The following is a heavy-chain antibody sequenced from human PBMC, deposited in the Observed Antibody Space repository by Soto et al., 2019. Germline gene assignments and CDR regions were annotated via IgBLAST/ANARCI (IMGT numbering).Heavy chain of an antibody. CDR2: IYYSGST. Sequence: SETLSLTCTVSGGSISSYYWSWIRQPPGKGLEWIGYIYYSGSTNYNPSLESRVTISVDTSKNQFSLKLSSVTAADTAVYYCARVDYYGSGSYYYAGPDAFDIWGQGTMVTVSS. J-gene: IGHJ3*02. CDR1: GGSISSYY. CDR3: ARVDYYGSGSYYYAGPDAFDI. D-gene: IGHD3-10*01. V-gene: IGHV4-59*01.